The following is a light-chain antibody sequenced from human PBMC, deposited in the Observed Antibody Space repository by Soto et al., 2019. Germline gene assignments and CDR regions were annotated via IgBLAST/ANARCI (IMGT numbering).Light chain of an antibody. Sequence: DIQMTQSPSSLSASVGDRVTITCRASQSISSYLNWYQQKPGKAPKLLIYAASSLQSGVPSRFSGSGSGTDFTPTISSRQPEDFATDYCQQSYSTPFTFGQGTLLEMK. J-gene: IGKJ5*01. CDR2: AAS. V-gene: IGKV1-39*01. CDR1: QSISSY. CDR3: QQSYSTPFT.